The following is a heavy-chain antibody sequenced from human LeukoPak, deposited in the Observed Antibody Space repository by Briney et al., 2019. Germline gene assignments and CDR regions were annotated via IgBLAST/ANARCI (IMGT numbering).Heavy chain of an antibody. CDR1: GGSISSPTYY. CDR3: ARLGGYHDPPDY. Sequence: SETLSLTCTVSGGSISSPTYYWAWIRQPPGQELEWIKTIHHSGSTYDNPSLKSRFTMSVDTSKNQFFLNLSSVTAADTAVYYCARLGGYHDPPDYWGQGTLVTVSS. V-gene: IGHV4-39*01. CDR2: IHHSGST. D-gene: IGHD3-16*02. J-gene: IGHJ4*02.